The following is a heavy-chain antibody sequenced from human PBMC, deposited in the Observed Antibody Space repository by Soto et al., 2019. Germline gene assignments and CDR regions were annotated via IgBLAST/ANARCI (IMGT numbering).Heavy chain of an antibody. J-gene: IGHJ4*01. CDR3: AKDEGAAVESPGD. Sequence: GGSLGICCAASGLILDDFTVHWVRLVPGKGLQWVSYINWDGRIAMYADSVKGRFTISRDNTNNHLYLQMNSLRSDDTALYYCAKDEGAAVESPGDWGHGTLVTLSS. V-gene: IGHV3-43*01. CDR1: GLILDDFT. D-gene: IGHD6-13*01. CDR2: INWDGRIA.